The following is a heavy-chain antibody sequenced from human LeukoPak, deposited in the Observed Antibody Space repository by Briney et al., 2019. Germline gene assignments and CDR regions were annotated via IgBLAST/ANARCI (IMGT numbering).Heavy chain of an antibody. Sequence: PGGSLRLSCAASGFTFSSYAMSWVRQAPGKGLEWVSAISGSGDSTFYADSVKGRFTVSRDNSKNTLYLQMNSLRAEDTAVYYCAKDRYCSTTRCYGDFDYWGQGTLVTVSS. CDR1: GFTFSSYA. CDR3: AKDRYCSTTRCYGDFDY. D-gene: IGHD2-2*01. CDR2: ISGSGDST. J-gene: IGHJ4*02. V-gene: IGHV3-23*01.